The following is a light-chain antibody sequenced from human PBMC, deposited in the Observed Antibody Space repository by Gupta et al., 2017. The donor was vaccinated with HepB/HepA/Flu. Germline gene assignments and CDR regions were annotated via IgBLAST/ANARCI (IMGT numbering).Light chain of an antibody. CDR2: DVS. V-gene: IGLV2-14*03. Sequence: QSALTQPVSVSGSPGQSITISCSGTNSDIGTYNYVSWYQQHPGKAPQLISDDVSNRPSGVSNRFAGSKSGYTAYLTISGLQAEDESHYYCSSYTGSGILVVFGSGTKVTVL. CDR3: SSYTGSGILVV. J-gene: IGLJ1*01. CDR1: NSDIGTYNY.